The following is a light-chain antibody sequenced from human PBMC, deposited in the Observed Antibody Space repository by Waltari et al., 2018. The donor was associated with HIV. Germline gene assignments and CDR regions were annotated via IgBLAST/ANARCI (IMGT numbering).Light chain of an antibody. CDR2: DVT. CDR1: TSDVGRSDF. CDR3: SSYATNTTVI. J-gene: IGLJ2*01. V-gene: IGLV2-14*03. Sequence: QSALTQPASVSGSPGQSITIPCTGTTSDVGRSDFVPWFQQHPGKAPHLLIYDVTSRPSGTSDRFSGSKSGATASLTISGLQAEDEADYYCSSYATNTTVIFGGGTKVTVL.